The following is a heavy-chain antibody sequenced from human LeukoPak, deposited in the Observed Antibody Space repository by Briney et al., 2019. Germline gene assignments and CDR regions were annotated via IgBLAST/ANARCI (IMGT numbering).Heavy chain of an antibody. D-gene: IGHD3-22*01. J-gene: IGHJ3*02. CDR1: GGSFSGYY. CDR3: AKSNGYGLIDI. V-gene: IGHV4-34*01. CDR2: INHSGST. Sequence: PSETLSLTCAVYGGSFSGYYWSWIRQPPGKGLEWIGEINHSGSTNYNPSLKSRVTISVDTSKNQFSLRLTSVTAADTAIYYCAKSNGYGLIDIWGQGTMVTVSS.